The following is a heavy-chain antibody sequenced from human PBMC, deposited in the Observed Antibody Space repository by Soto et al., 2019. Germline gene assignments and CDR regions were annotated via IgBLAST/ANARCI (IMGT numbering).Heavy chain of an antibody. D-gene: IGHD6-13*01. CDR3: ARGISDHNWFDP. V-gene: IGHV3-53*01. CDR2: IYSGGST. Sequence: GGSLRLSCAASGFTVSSNYMSWVRQAPGKGLEWVSVIYSGGSTYYADSVKGRFTISRDNSKNTLYLQMNSLRAEDTAVYYCARGISDHNWFDPWGQGTLVTVSS. CDR1: GFTVSSNY. J-gene: IGHJ5*02.